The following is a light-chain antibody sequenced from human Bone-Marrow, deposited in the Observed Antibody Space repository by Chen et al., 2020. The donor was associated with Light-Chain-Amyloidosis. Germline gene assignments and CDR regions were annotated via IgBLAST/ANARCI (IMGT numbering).Light chain of an antibody. CDR2: EDD. J-gene: IGLJ3*02. Sequence: NFMLTQPHSVSESPGKTVIISCTRSSGSIATNYVQWYQQRPGSSPPTVIYEDDQRPSGFTDRFSGSIDRSSNSASLTISGLKTEDEADYYCQSYQGSSQGVFGGGTKLTVL. CDR1: SGSIATNY. V-gene: IGLV6-57*01. CDR3: QSYQGSSQGV.